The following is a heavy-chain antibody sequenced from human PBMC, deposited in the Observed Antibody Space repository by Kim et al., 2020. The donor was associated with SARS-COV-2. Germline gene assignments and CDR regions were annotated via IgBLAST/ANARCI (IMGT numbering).Heavy chain of an antibody. V-gene: IGHV4-59*01. CDR2: IYYSGST. Sequence: SETLSLTCTVSGGSISSYYWSWIRQPPGKGLEWIGYIYYSGSTNYNPSLKSRVTISVDTSKNQFSLKLSSVTAADTAVYYCARATMIVVGTTYYYYGMDVWGQGTTVTVSS. CDR3: ARATMIVVGTTYYYYGMDV. CDR1: GGSISSYY. J-gene: IGHJ6*02. D-gene: IGHD3-22*01.